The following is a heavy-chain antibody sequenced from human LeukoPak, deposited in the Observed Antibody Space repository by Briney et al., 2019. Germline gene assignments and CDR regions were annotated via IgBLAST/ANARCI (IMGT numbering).Heavy chain of an antibody. D-gene: IGHD2-15*01. CDR3: AKEDAGYCSGGSCHYYYYYYGMDV. Sequence: GGSLRLSCAASGFTFSSYAMNWVRQAPGKGLEWVAGISSGDRTFHAESVKGRFTISRDKSKDTLYLQMNSLRAEDTAVYYCAKEDAGYCSGGSCHYYYYYYGMDVWGQGTPVTVSS. V-gene: IGHV3-23*01. CDR1: GFTFSSYA. J-gene: IGHJ6*02. CDR2: ISSGDRT.